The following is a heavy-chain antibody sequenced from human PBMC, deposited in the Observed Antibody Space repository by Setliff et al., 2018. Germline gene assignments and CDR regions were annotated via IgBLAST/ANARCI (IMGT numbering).Heavy chain of an antibody. J-gene: IGHJ5*02. Sequence: SETLSLTCSVSGGLIYDHWWTWVRQPAGEEFQWIGRVXXXXXXXXXXSLKXXVTISVDTSNNQFSLHLTSVTAADTARYFCARERQGGFLEWSPLDPWGQGILVTVSS. V-gene: IGHV4-4*07. CDR3: ARERQGGFLEWSPLDP. CDR2: VXXXXXX. D-gene: IGHD3-3*01. CDR1: GGLIYDHW.